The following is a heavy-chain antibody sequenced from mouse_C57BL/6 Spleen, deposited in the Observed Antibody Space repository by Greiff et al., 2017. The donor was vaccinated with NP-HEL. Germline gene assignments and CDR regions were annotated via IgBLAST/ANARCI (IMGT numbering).Heavy chain of an antibody. V-gene: IGHV1-18*01. Sequence: EVQLQQSGPELVKPGASVKIPCKASGYTFTDYNMDWVKQSHGKSLEWIGDINPNNGGTIYNQKFKGKATLTVDKSSSTADMELRSLTSEDTAVYYCARGRGYYGYEGDAMDYWGQGTSVTVSS. CDR3: ARGRGYYGYEGDAMDY. J-gene: IGHJ4*01. D-gene: IGHD2-2*01. CDR2: INPNNGGT. CDR1: GYTFTDYN.